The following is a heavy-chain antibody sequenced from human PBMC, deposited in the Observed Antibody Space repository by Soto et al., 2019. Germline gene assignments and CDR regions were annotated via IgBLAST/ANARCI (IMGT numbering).Heavy chain of an antibody. CDR2: IYRSGNT. V-gene: IGHV4-38-2*01. CDR1: AYSITNAYN. CDR3: ARGENDAFDI. J-gene: IGHJ3*02. Sequence: SETLSLTCAASAYSITNAYNWAWIRQPPGKGLEWIGSIYRSGNTYYNPSLKSRVTISVDTSENHFSLKLISVTAADTAVYFCARGENDAFDIWGQGTMVNVSS.